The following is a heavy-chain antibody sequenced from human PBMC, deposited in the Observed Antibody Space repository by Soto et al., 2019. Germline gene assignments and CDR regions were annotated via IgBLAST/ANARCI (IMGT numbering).Heavy chain of an antibody. V-gene: IGHV2-5*01. CDR3: AHSQQLVPPYYYYYYGMDV. Sequence: SGPTLVNPTQTLTLTCTFSGFSLSTSGVGVGWIRQPPGKALEWLALIYWNDDKRYSPSLKSRLTVTKDTSKNQAVLTMTNMDPVDTATYYCAHSQQLVPPYYYYYYGMDVWGQGTTVTVSS. D-gene: IGHD6-13*01. CDR1: GFSLSTSGVG. J-gene: IGHJ6*02. CDR2: IYWNDDK.